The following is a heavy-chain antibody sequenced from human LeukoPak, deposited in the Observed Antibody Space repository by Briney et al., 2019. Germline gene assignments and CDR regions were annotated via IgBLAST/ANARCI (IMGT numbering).Heavy chain of an antibody. J-gene: IGHJ6*03. CDR2: INSDGSST. V-gene: IGHV3-74*01. Sequence: GGSLRLSCAASGFTFSSYWMHWVRQAPGKGLVWVSRINSDGSSTRYADSVKGRFTISRDNAKNTLYLQMNSLRAEDTAVYSCARDPLFYCSGGSCPGYMDVWGKGTTVTVSS. CDR3: ARDPLFYCSGGSCPGYMDV. D-gene: IGHD2-15*01. CDR1: GFTFSSYW.